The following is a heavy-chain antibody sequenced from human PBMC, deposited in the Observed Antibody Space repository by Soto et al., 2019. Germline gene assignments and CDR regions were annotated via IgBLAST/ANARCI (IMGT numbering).Heavy chain of an antibody. CDR2: ISYDGSNK. V-gene: IGHV3-30*03. Sequence: QPGGSLRLSCAASGFTFSSSGMHWVRQAPGKGLEWVAVISYDGSNKSYVDSVKGRFTISRDNAKNSLYLEMNSLRVEDTAVYYCARDWGGLGYWGQGTLVTVSS. CDR1: GFTFSSSG. CDR3: ARDWGGLGY. J-gene: IGHJ4*02. D-gene: IGHD3-10*01.